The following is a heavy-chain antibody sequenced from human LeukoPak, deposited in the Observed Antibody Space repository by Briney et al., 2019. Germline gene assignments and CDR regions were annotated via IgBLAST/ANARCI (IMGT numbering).Heavy chain of an antibody. V-gene: IGHV3-66*01. CDR1: GGSFSGYY. D-gene: IGHD2-2*02. CDR3: ASVTIIYAFDI. CDR2: IYFGGST. Sequence: QPSETLSLTCAVYGGSFSGYYWSWIRQPPGKGLEWVSVIYFGGSTYYADSVKGRFTISRDNSKNTLYLQMNSLRAEDTAVYYCASVTIIYAFDIWGQGTMVTVSS. J-gene: IGHJ3*02.